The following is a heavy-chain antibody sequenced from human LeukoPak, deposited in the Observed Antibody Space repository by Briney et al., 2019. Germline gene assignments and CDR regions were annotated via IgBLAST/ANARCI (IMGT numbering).Heavy chain of an antibody. CDR3: ARGRQLERRGFDY. V-gene: IGHV4-30-4*08. D-gene: IGHD1-1*01. CDR1: GGSISSGDYY. J-gene: IGHJ4*02. Sequence: SETLSLTCTVSGGSISSGDYYWSWIRQPPGKGLEWIGYIYYSGSTYYNPSLKSRVTISVDTSKNQFSLKLSSVTAADTAVYYCARGRQLERRGFDYWGQGTLVTVSS. CDR2: IYYSGST.